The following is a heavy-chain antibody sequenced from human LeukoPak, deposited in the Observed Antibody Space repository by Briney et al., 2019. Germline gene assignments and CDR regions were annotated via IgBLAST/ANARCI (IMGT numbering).Heavy chain of an antibody. CDR2: IYYSGST. CDR1: GNSISSADYY. V-gene: IGHV4-30-4*01. CDR3: ARVLFMLGELSTSYNYDSSGYFDY. J-gene: IGHJ4*02. D-gene: IGHD3-22*01. Sequence: PSETLSLTCIVSGNSISSADYYWSWIRQPPGKGLEWIGFIYYSGSTYYSPSLKSRAAISIDTSKNQFSLRLSSVIVADTAVYYCARVLFMLGELSTSYNYDSSGYFDYWGQGSLVTVSS.